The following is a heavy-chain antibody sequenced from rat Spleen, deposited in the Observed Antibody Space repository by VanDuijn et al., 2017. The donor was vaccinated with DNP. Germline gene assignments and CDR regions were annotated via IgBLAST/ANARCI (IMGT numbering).Heavy chain of an antibody. CDR1: GFTFSNYG. V-gene: IGHV5S23*01. J-gene: IGHJ2*01. D-gene: IGHD1-4*01. CDR2: ITTSGDST. Sequence: EVQLVESGGGLVQPGRSLKLSCAASGFTFSNYGMAWVRQAPKKGLEWVATITTSGDSTFYRDSVKGRFTISRDNAKSTLYLQMNSLRSEDTATYYCARGNYPGINTFDYWGQGVMVTVSS. CDR3: ARGNYPGINTFDY.